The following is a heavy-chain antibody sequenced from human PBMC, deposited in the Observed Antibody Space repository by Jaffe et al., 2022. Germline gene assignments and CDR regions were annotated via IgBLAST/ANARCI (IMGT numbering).Heavy chain of an antibody. J-gene: IGHJ6*03. D-gene: IGHD3-10*01. CDR1: GYSISSGYY. V-gene: IGHV4-38-2*02. CDR2: IYHSGST. CDR3: ARDGVTMVRGVIGHYYYMDV. Sequence: QVQLQESGPGLVKPSETLSLTCAVSGYSISSGYYWGWIRQPPGKGLEWIGSIYHSGSTYYNPSLKSRVTISVDTSKNQFSLKLSSVTAADTAVYYCARDGVTMVRGVIGHYYYMDVWGKGTTVTVSS.